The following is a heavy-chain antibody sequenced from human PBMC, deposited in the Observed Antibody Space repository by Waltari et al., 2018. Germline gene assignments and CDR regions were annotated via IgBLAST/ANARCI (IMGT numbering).Heavy chain of an antibody. CDR2: ISSSGSTI. D-gene: IGHD1-7*01. Sequence: EVQLVESGGGLVQPGGSLRLSCAASGFTFSSYEMNWVRQAPGKGLEWVSYISSSGSTIYYADSVKGRFTISRDNAKNSLYLQMNSLRAEDTAVYYCARDSPPSSPHEIFCESWNYVGDFDYWGQGTLVTVSS. CDR3: ARDSPPSSPHEIFCESWNYVGDFDY. CDR1: GFTFSSYE. J-gene: IGHJ4*02. V-gene: IGHV3-48*03.